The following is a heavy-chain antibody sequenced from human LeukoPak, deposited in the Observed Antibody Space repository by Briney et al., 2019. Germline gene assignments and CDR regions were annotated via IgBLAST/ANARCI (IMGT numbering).Heavy chain of an antibody. J-gene: IGHJ4*02. D-gene: IGHD3-22*01. CDR2: VNSDGSNT. CDR1: GFTFSSYW. V-gene: IGHV3-74*01. Sequence: GGSLRPSCAASGFTFSSYWMHWVRQAPGKGLVWVSRVNSDGSNTIYADSVKGRFTISRDNAKNTLYLQMNSLRAEDTAVYYCARDGYDSSGYYPGDYWGQGTLVTVSS. CDR3: ARDGYDSSGYYPGDY.